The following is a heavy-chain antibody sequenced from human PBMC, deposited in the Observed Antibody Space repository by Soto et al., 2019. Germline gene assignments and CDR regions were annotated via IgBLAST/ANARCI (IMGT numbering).Heavy chain of an antibody. CDR1: GGTFSSYT. Sequence: QVQLVQSGAEVKKPGSSVKVSCKASGGTFSSYTISWVRQAPGQGLEWMGRIIPILGIENYEQKFQGRVTITADKSTSTAYTELSSLRSEDTAVYYCAVGTLKRLPPWGQRTLVTVSS. J-gene: IGHJ5*02. CDR3: AVGTLKRLPP. V-gene: IGHV1-69*02. D-gene: IGHD2-21*02. CDR2: IIPILGIE.